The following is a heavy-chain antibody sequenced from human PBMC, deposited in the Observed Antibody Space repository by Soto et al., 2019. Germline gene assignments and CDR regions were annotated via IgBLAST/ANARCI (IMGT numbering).Heavy chain of an antibody. D-gene: IGHD2-8*01. CDR3: ARKSILLLNNWYFDL. V-gene: IGHV3-33*01. J-gene: IGHJ2*01. CDR2: IWYDGSHE. Sequence: QVQLVESGGGVVQPGRSLRLSCGASGFTFSNYGLHWVRQAPGKGLECVAVIWYDGSHELYADSVKGRFTISRENSKNTLFLQMNSQRTEDTAGYFFARKSILLLNNWYFDLWGRGTLVTVSS. CDR1: GFTFSNYG.